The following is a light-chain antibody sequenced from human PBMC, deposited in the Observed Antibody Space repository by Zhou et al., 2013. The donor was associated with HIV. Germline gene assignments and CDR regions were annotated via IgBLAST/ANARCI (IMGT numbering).Light chain of an antibody. Sequence: EVVLTQSPGTLSLSPGERATLSCRASQSVSSNYLAWYQQKPGQAPRLLIYGASSRAAGIPDRFSGSGSGTDFTLTISRLEPEDFAVYYCQQYGSSPLFTFGPWDQSGYQT. V-gene: IGKV3-20*01. CDR3: QQYGSSPLFT. J-gene: IGKJ3*01. CDR2: GAS. CDR1: QSVSSNY.